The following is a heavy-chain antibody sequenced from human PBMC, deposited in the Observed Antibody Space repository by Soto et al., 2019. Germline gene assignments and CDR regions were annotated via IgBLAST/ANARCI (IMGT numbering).Heavy chain of an antibody. CDR1: GGTFSSYA. D-gene: IGHD3-22*01. V-gene: IGHV1-69*01. Sequence: QVQLVQSGAEVKKPGSSVKVSCKASGGTFSSYAISWVRQAPGQGLEWMGGIIPIFGTANYAQKFQGRVTITADESTSTAYMELSSLRSEDTAVYYCARGGYYYDSSGYSKPNYYGMDVWGQGTTVTVSS. CDR2: IIPIFGTA. J-gene: IGHJ6*02. CDR3: ARGGYYYDSSGYSKPNYYGMDV.